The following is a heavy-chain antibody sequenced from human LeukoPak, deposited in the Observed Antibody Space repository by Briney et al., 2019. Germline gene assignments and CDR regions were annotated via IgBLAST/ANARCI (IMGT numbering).Heavy chain of an antibody. CDR3: AKPVTLAFGYFDY. J-gene: IGHJ4*02. CDR1: GFTFSSYG. D-gene: IGHD3-10*01. CDR2: ISYDGSNK. V-gene: IGHV3-30*18. Sequence: GGSRRLSCAASGFTFSSYGMHWVRQAPGKGLEWVAVISYDGSNKYYADSVKGRFTISRDNSKNTLYLQMNSLRAEDTAVYYCAKPVTLAFGYFDYWGQGTLVTVSS.